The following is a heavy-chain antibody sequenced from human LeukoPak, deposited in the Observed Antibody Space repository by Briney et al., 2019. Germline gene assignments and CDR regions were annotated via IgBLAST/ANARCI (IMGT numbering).Heavy chain of an antibody. D-gene: IGHD2-15*01. CDR1: GFTFSTNA. Sequence: PGGSLRLSCLTSGFTFSTNAMSWVRQAPGKGLEWVSAISGSGGSTYYADSVKGRFTISRDNSKNTLYLQMNSLRAEDTAVYYCAKVAAGFFHYYYGMDVWGQGATVTVSS. J-gene: IGHJ6*02. V-gene: IGHV3-23*01. CDR2: ISGSGGST. CDR3: AKVAAGFFHYYYGMDV.